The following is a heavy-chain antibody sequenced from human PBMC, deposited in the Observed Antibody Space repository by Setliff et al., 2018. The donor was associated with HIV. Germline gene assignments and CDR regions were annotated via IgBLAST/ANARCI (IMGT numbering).Heavy chain of an antibody. CDR1: GFTFSSYE. CDR2: ISSSGSTV. J-gene: IGHJ6*02. Sequence: LRLSCAASGFTFSSYEMNWVRQAPGKGLEWVSYISSSGSTVYYADSAKGRFTISRDNAKNSLYLQMNSLRAEDTAVYYCAILDVDTTMVIYCGMDVWGQGTTVTVS. CDR3: AILDVDTTMVIYCGMDV. D-gene: IGHD5-18*01. V-gene: IGHV3-48*03.